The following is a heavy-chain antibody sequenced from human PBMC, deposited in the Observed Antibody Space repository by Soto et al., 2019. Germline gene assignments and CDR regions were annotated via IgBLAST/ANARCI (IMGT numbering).Heavy chain of an antibody. J-gene: IGHJ6*02. CDR2: IIPISGTA. CDR3: ARSQGSSTSLEIYYYYYYGMDV. CDR1: GGTFSSYA. Sequence: QVQLVQSGAEVKKPGSSVKVSCKASGGTFSSYAISWVRQAPGQGLEWMGGIIPISGTANYAQKFQGRVTITADESTSTAVMELSSLRSEDTAVYYCARSQGSSTSLEIYYYYYYGMDVWGQGTTVTVSS. V-gene: IGHV1-69*01. D-gene: IGHD2-2*01.